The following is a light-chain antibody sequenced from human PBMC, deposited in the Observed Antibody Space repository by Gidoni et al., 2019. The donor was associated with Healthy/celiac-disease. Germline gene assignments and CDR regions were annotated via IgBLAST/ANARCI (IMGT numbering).Light chain of an antibody. CDR3: SSYTSSSTLLYV. CDR2: EVS. J-gene: IGLJ1*01. Sequence: QSALTQPAPVSGSPGQSLTISCTGTSSDVGGYNYVSWYQQHPGKAPKLMIYEVSNRPSGVSKRFSGSKSGNTASLTISGLQAEDEADYYCSSYTSSSTLLYVFGTGTKVTVL. V-gene: IGLV2-14*01. CDR1: SSDVGGYNY.